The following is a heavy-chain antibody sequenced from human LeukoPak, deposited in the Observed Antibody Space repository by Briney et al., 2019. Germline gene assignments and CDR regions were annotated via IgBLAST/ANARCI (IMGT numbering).Heavy chain of an antibody. V-gene: IGHV4-39*01. CDR2: IHYSGST. CDR1: GDSLRSSGFF. D-gene: IGHD1-7*01. Sequence: SETLSLTCSVSGDSLRSSGFFWGWIRQPPGKGLEWIGGIHYSGSTYYESSLKSRVTISVDTSKNQFFLDLTSVTAADTAVYYCARNNENYPGALDIWGQGTMVTVSS. CDR3: ARNNENYPGALDI. J-gene: IGHJ3*02.